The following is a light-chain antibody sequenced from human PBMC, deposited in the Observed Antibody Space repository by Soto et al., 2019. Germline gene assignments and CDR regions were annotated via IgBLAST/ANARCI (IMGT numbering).Light chain of an antibody. CDR2: AAS. J-gene: IGKJ1*01. Sequence: DIQMTQSPSSLSASVGDRVTIACRASQGIGNSLAWYQQKPGKVPKLLIYAASTLQSGGPSRFSGSGSGTDFTLTIISLQPEDLATYYCQNYDSAPRTFGQGTKVDIK. CDR1: QGIGNS. V-gene: IGKV1-27*01. CDR3: QNYDSAPRT.